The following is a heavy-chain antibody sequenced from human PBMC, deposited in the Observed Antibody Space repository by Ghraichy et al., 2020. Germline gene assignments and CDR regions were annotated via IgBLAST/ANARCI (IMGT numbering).Heavy chain of an antibody. V-gene: IGHV4-59*01. CDR3: VRGGGSGSYSDWYLDL. CDR1: GGSISNYY. CDR2: IYYSGST. J-gene: IGHJ2*01. D-gene: IGHD3-10*01. Sequence: ESLNISCTVSGGSISNYYWSWIRQPPGKGLEWIGYIYYSGSTNYNPSLKSRVTISVDTSKNQFSLKLSSVTAADTAVYYCVRGGGSGSYSDWYLDLWGRGTLVTVSS.